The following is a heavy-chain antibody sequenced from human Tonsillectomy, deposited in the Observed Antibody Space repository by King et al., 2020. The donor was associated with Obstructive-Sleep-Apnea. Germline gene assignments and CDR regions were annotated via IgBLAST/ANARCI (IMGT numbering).Heavy chain of an antibody. J-gene: IGHJ3*02. CDR2: IYYSGST. D-gene: IGHD3-16*01. V-gene: IGHV4-39*07. CDR1: GGSISSSSYY. CDR3: ASTAGGVTAFDI. Sequence: QLQESGPGLVKPSETLSLTCTVSGGSISSSSYYWGWIRQPPGKGLEWIGSIYYSGSTYYNPSLKSRVTISVDTSKNQFSLKLSSVTAADTAVYYWASTAGGVTAFDIWGQSTIVTVPS.